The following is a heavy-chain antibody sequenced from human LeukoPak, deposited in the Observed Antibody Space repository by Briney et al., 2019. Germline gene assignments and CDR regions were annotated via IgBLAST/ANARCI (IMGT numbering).Heavy chain of an antibody. V-gene: IGHV6-1*01. CDR2: TYYRSKWYN. CDR1: GDSVSSNSAA. D-gene: IGHD1-26*01. Sequence: SQTLSLTCAISGDSVSSNSAAWSWIRQSPSRGLEWLGRTYYRSKWYNDYAVSVKSRITINLDTSKNQFSLQLNSVTPEDTAVYYCARLAWEVPPRWGQGTLVTVSS. CDR3: ARLAWEVPPR. J-gene: IGHJ4*02.